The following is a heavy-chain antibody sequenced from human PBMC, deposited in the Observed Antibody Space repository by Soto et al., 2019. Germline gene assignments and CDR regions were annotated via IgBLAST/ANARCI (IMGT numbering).Heavy chain of an antibody. J-gene: IGHJ5*01. CDR3: EHAMLYCTGGSCSTWFDS. CDR2: IYWDDDK. Sequence: QITLKESGPTLVKPTQTLTLTCTFSGFSLSTHGVGVGWFRQPAGKALEWLALIYWDDDKRYSASLNSRLTINKETSTNQVVLTMTNMAPVDTATYYCEHAMLYCTGGSCSTWFDSWGQGTLVTVSS. V-gene: IGHV2-5*02. CDR1: GFSLSTHGVG. D-gene: IGHD2-15*01.